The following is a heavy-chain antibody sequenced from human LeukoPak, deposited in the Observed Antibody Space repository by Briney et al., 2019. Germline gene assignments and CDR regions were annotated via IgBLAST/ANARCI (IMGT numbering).Heavy chain of an antibody. CDR1: GYTFTGYY. J-gene: IGHJ5*02. Sequence: ASVKVSFKASGYTFTGYYIHWVRQAPGQGLEWMGWLNPKSGGTNYAQNFQGRVTMTRDTIINTAYMELSRLRSDDTAVYYCARNDWNDPWFDPWGQGTLVTVSS. CDR3: ARNDWNDPWFDP. D-gene: IGHD1-1*01. CDR2: LNPKSGGT. V-gene: IGHV1-2*02.